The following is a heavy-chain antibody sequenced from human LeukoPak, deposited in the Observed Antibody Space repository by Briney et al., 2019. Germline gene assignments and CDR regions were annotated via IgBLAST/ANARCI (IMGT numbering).Heavy chain of an antibody. CDR3: ASDPPYTSSSAW. J-gene: IGHJ4*02. CDR1: GFTFTSTA. V-gene: IGHV1-58*01. CDR2: ILVGSGNT. D-gene: IGHD2-2*01. Sequence: SVTVSCKASGFTFTSTAVQWVRQARGRRLEWIGWILVGSGNTNYAQMFQERVTLTWDVSTSTAYMVLGSLRSEDTAIYYCASDPPYTSSSAWWGQGTLVTVSS.